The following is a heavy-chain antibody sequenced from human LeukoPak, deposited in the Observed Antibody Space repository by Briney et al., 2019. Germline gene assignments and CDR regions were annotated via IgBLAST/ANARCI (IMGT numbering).Heavy chain of an antibody. CDR1: GYPFSSYG. CDR2: ISPADGKT. V-gene: IGHV1-18*01. D-gene: IGHD3-22*01. J-gene: IGHJ4*02. CDR3: SRARTVGYYDSSGF. Sequence: ASVKVSCKTSGYPFSSYGLSWIRQAPGQGLEWIGWISPADGKTRFSQKFVGRVTLTTDTPTTTVNMELRSLRSDDTAVYYCSRARTVGYYDSSGFWGQGTLVTVSS.